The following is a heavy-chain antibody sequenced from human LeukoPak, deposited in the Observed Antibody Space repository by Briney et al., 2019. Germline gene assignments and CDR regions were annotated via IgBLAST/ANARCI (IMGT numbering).Heavy chain of an antibody. CDR1: GFTFSDHY. CDR3: ARSGYYYGSGAN. V-gene: IGHV3-72*01. Sequence: GGSLRLSCAASGFTFSDHYMDWVRQAPGKGLEWVGRTRNKANSYTTEYAASAKGRFTISRDDSKNSLYLQMNSLKTEDTAVYYCARSGYYYGSGANWGQGTLVTVSS. D-gene: IGHD3-10*01. CDR2: TRNKANSYTT. J-gene: IGHJ4*02.